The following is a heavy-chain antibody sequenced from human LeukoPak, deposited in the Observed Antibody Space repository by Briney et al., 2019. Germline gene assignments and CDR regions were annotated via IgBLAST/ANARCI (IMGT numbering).Heavy chain of an antibody. CDR2: IIPIFGTA. CDR3: ARVVEFDYYDSSRVYYYYGMDV. J-gene: IGHJ6*02. Sequence: GASVNVSCKASGGTFSSYAISWVRQAPGQGLEWMGGIIPIFGTANYAQKFQGRVTITADESTSTAYMELSSLRSGDTAVYYCARVVEFDYYDSSRVYYYYGMDVWGQGTTVTVSS. D-gene: IGHD3-22*01. V-gene: IGHV1-69*13. CDR1: GGTFSSYA.